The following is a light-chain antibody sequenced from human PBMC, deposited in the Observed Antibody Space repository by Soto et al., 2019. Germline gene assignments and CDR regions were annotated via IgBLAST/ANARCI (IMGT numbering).Light chain of an antibody. CDR2: GAS. Sequence: EIVLTQSPGTLSLSPGERATLSCRASQSVSNTYLAWYQQKPDQAPRLLLYGASPRTTGIPDRFSGSGSGTDFTLTISRLEPEDCAVYYCQQYGSTPLTFGGGTKVEIK. V-gene: IGKV3-20*01. CDR1: QSVSNTY. CDR3: QQYGSTPLT. J-gene: IGKJ4*01.